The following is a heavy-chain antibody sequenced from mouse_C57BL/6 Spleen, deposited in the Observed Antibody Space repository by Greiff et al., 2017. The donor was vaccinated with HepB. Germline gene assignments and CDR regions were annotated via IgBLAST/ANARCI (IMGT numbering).Heavy chain of an antibody. CDR3: ARGYYGSSLYYFDY. J-gene: IGHJ2*01. CDR2: LYPGSGST. V-gene: IGHV1-55*01. D-gene: IGHD1-1*01. Sequence: QVQLQQPGAELVKPGASVKMSCKASGYTFTSYWITWVKQRPGQGLEWIGDLYPGSGSTNYNEKFKSKATLTVVTSSNTAYMQLSSLTSEDSAVYYCARGYYGSSLYYFDYWGQGTTLTVSS. CDR1: GYTFTSYW.